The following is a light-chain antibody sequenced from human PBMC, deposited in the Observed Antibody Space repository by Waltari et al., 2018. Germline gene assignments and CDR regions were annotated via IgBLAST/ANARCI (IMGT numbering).Light chain of an antibody. CDR3: CSYGGPSSWV. J-gene: IGLJ3*02. V-gene: IGLV2-23*01. CDR2: ECT. Sequence: QSALTQPASMSGSPGQSITVSCTGTSSDIGTYDLCSWYQQFPGKAPKLIIYECTERPSGISSRFSGSKSGNTAFLTISGLQAEDEADYHCCSYGGPSSWVFGGGTKLTVL. CDR1: SSDIGTYDL.